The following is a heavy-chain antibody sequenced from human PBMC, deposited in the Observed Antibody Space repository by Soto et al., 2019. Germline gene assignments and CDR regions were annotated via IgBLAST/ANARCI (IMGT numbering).Heavy chain of an antibody. V-gene: IGHV3-21*01. Sequence: EVQMVESGGGLVRPGGSLRLSCAAAGFTFREYSMNWVRQAPGKGLEWVSSINSGSTHIYASDSMKGRFTISRDNANKILFLQMDSLRVDDTAVYYCARERADGSIDYWGLGTPVSVSS. CDR3: ARERADGSIDY. CDR2: INSGSTHI. J-gene: IGHJ4*02. CDR1: GFTFREYS.